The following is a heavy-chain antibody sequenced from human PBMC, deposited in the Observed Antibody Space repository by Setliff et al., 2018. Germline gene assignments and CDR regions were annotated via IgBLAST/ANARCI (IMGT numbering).Heavy chain of an antibody. CDR1: GNRFTDYN. Sequence: ASVKVSCKASGNRFTDYNLHWVRQAPGQGLEWMGWINPNSGDTHSARKFQGRVIMTRDTSINTAYMELSSLTSDDTAFYYCVRSGKFGMRFWFDQWGQGTLVTVSS. J-gene: IGHJ5*02. D-gene: IGHD1-26*01. V-gene: IGHV1-2*02. CDR2: INPNSGDT. CDR3: VRSGKFGMRFWFDQ.